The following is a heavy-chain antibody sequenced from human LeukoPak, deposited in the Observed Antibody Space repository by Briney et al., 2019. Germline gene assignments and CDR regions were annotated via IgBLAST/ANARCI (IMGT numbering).Heavy chain of an antibody. CDR2: IGDSGDST. CDR3: ARVQWLRRWFVFDS. J-gene: IGHJ4*02. D-gene: IGHD5-12*01. Sequence: GGSLRLSCAASGFTLSIYAMSWVRQAPGEGLEWVSTIGDSGDSTYYAQSVKGRFTISRDNSKNTLFLQMDSLRAEDTAIYFCARVQWLRRWFVFDSWGQGALVTVSS. CDR1: GFTLSIYA. V-gene: IGHV3-23*01.